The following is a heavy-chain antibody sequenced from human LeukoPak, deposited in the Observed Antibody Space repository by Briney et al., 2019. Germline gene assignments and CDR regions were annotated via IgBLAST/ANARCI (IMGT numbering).Heavy chain of an antibody. V-gene: IGHV1-69*13. CDR3: ARSGRQDRYYYYMDV. CDR1: GGTFSSYA. J-gene: IGHJ6*03. Sequence: ASVKVSCKASGGTFSSYAISWGRQAPGQGLEWMGGIIPIFGTANYAQKFQGRVTITADESTSTAYMELSSLRSEDTAVYYCARSGRQDRYYYYMDVWGKGTTVTVSS. CDR2: IIPIFGTA.